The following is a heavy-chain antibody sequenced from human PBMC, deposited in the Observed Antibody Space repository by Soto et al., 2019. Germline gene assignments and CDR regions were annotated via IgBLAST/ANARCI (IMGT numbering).Heavy chain of an antibody. Sequence: QVQLVESGGGVVQPGRSLRLSCAASGFTFNSYGMHWVRQAPGKGLEWVAVIWYDGSTKYYAYSVKGRFTISRDNSKNTLYLQMNSLRAEDTAGYYCARATDTNWFDPWGQGTLVTVSS. V-gene: IGHV3-33*01. CDR1: GFTFNSYG. CDR3: ARATDTNWFDP. CDR2: IWYDGSTK. J-gene: IGHJ5*02.